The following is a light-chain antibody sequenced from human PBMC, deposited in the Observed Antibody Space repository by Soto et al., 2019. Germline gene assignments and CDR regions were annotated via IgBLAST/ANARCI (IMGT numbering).Light chain of an antibody. CDR1: QSISNH. Sequence: DIQMTQSPSSLSASVEDRVIITCRASQSISNHLNWYQQKPGKAPKLLIFAASSLQSGVPSRFSGSRSGPDFILTISSLQPDDVGTYYCQQYNTHSGTFGQGTKVDIK. J-gene: IGKJ1*01. V-gene: IGKV1-39*01. CDR2: AAS. CDR3: QQYNTHSGT.